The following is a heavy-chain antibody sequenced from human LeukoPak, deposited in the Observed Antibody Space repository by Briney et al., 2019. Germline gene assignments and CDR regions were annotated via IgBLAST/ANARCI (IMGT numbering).Heavy chain of an antibody. CDR1: GGSFSGYY. J-gene: IGHJ4*02. Sequence: SETLSLTCAVYGGSFSGYYWSWIRQPPGKGLEXXXEINHSGSTNYNPSLKSRVTISVDTSKNQFPLKLSSVTAADTAVYYCARGRGATIPFPPDYWGQGTLVTVSS. CDR3: ARGRGATIPFPPDY. V-gene: IGHV4-34*01. CDR2: INHSGST. D-gene: IGHD5-12*01.